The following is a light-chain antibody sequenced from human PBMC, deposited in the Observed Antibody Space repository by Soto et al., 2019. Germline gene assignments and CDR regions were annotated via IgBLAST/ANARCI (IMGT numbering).Light chain of an antibody. CDR2: DAS. V-gene: IGKV1-5*01. Sequence: DIQMTQSPSTLSASVGDRVTITCRASQSIRSWLAWYQQKPGKVPKLLIYDASSLESGVPSRFSGSGSGTEFTLSISSLQPDDSASYYCQQYNSYSKTFGQGTKV. J-gene: IGKJ1*01. CDR1: QSIRSW. CDR3: QQYNSYSKT.